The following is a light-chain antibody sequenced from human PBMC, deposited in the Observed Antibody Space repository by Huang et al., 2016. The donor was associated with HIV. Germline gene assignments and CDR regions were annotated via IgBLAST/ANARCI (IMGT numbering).Light chain of an antibody. CDR2: AAS. CDR1: QGSGNS. J-gene: IGKJ2*01. V-gene: IGKV1-27*01. Sequence: DIQMTQSPSSLSTSVGDRVTITCRASQGSGNSLVWYQQKPGKVPKLLIYAASTLRSGVPSRFSGSGSGTDFTLTISGLQPEDVATYYCQKYNSAPYTFGQGTRLDIK. CDR3: QKYNSAPYT.